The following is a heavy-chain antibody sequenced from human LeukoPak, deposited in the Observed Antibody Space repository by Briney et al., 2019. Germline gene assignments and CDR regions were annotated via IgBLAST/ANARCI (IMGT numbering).Heavy chain of an antibody. CDR1: GGSISSGGYY. Sequence: SQTLSLTCTVSGGSISSGGYYWSWIRQHPGKGLEWIGYIYYSGSTYYNPSLKSRVTISVDTSKNQFSLKLSSATAADTAVYYCASTSYYGSGTQMDVWGQGTTVTVSS. D-gene: IGHD3-10*01. CDR3: ASTSYYGSGTQMDV. V-gene: IGHV4-31*03. CDR2: IYYSGST. J-gene: IGHJ6*02.